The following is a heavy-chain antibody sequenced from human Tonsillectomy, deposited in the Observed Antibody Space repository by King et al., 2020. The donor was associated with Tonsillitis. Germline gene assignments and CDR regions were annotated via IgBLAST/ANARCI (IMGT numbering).Heavy chain of an antibody. CDR1: GGSVSSTTFY. Sequence: QLQESGPGLVKPSETLSLTCTVSGGSVSSTTFYWGWVRQPPGKGLEWIGAIFYDGSTYYNPSLESRVTISVDTSKNQFSLKLSSVTAADTAVYYCTRRWSGHNNYDWDPPHHWGQGTLVTVSS. CDR2: IFYDGST. D-gene: IGHD5-12*01. J-gene: IGHJ5*02. CDR3: TRRWSGHNNYDWDPPHH. V-gene: IGHV4-39*01.